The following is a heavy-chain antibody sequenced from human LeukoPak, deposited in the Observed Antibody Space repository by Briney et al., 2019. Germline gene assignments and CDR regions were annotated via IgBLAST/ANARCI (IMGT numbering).Heavy chain of an antibody. CDR1: GFTFSSYA. D-gene: IGHD6-6*01. CDR3: ARAEEYSSSSFDY. CDR2: ISGSGGST. J-gene: IGHJ4*02. V-gene: IGHV3-23*01. Sequence: PGGSLRLSCAASGFTFSSYAMSWVRQAPGKGLEWVSAISGSGGSTYYADSVKGRFTISRDNAKNSLYLQMNSLRAEDTAVYYCARAEEYSSSSFDYWGQGTLVTVSS.